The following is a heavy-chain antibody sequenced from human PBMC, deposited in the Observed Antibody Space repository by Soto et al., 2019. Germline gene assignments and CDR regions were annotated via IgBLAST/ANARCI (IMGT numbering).Heavy chain of an antibody. Sequence: QITLKESGPTLVKPTQTLTLTCTFSGFSLSTRGVGVGWIRQPPGKALEWLALIYWDDDKSYSPSLKSSLTNTKDTSKNLVGRTMTNMVPVDTATYYGAHSTMVGGAPFDCWGQGTLVTVSS. V-gene: IGHV2-5*02. J-gene: IGHJ4*02. CDR1: GFSLSTRGVG. D-gene: IGHD3-10*01. CDR3: AHSTMVGGAPFDC. CDR2: IYWDDDK.